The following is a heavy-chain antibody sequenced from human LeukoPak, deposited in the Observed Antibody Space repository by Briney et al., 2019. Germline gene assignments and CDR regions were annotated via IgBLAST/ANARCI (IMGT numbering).Heavy chain of an antibody. J-gene: IGHJ6*02. V-gene: IGHV1-69*04. CDR1: GGTFSNYA. Sequence: SSVTVSCMASGGTFSNYAISWVRQAPAQGLAWMGRIIHIFGIANYPQKLQGRVTNTADKSTSTDYMELSRVRSEDTAVYDCARDFSALGIAVAGARGHYYYGMDVWGQGTTVTVSS. CDR2: IIHIFGIA. D-gene: IGHD6-19*01. CDR3: ARDFSALGIAVAGARGHYYYGMDV.